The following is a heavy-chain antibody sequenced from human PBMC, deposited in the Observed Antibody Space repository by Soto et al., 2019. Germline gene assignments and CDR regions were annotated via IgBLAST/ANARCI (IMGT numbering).Heavy chain of an antibody. Sequence: QVQLVQSGAEVKKPGASVKVSCKASGYTFTNYYIHWVRQAPGQGLEWMGIINPNSGGTKYAPKFQGGVTMTRDTSITTAYMELSRLRSGDTAVYYCAREPATAKPEGVDFWGQGTLVTVSS. V-gene: IGHV1-2*02. D-gene: IGHD1-1*01. J-gene: IGHJ4*02. CDR3: AREPATAKPEGVDF. CDR1: GYTFTNYY. CDR2: INPNSGGT.